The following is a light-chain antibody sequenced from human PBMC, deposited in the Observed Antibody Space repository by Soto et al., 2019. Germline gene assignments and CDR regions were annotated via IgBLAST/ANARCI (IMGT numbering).Light chain of an antibody. CDR2: WAS. V-gene: IGKV4-1*01. CDR3: QQYYRTPIT. CDR1: QSVLYSSNNKNY. Sequence: DIVMTQSPDSLTVSLGERATINCRSSQSVLYSSNNKNYLAWYQHEPGQPPKLLIYWASTRDSGVPDRFSGSGSGTDFTLTISSLQAEDVAVYSCQQYYRTPITFGGGTKVEIK. J-gene: IGKJ4*01.